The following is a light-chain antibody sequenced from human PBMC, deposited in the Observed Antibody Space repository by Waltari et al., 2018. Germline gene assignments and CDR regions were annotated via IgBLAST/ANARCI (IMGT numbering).Light chain of an antibody. CDR3: LQYDIYWA. CDR2: KAS. J-gene: IGKJ1*01. CDR1: QSINSW. V-gene: IGKV1-5*03. Sequence: DIQMTQSPSTLSASVGDRVTITCRASQSINSWLAWYQQKPGKAPKLLIYKASSLQTGGPSRFSGSGSGTEFTLTISSLQPDDFATYFCLQYDIYWAFGQGTKVEVK.